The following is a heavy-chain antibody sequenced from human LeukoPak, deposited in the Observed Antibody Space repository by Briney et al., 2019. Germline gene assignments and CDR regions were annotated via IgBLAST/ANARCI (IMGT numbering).Heavy chain of an antibody. J-gene: IGHJ5*02. CDR1: GYTFTGYY. Sequence: ASVKVSCKASGYTFTGYYMHWVRQAPGQGLEWMGWINPNSGDTNYAQKFQGRVTMTRDTSISTAYMELSSLRSEDTAVYYCARTLTLPNWFDPWGQGTLVTVSS. CDR2: INPNSGDT. V-gene: IGHV1-2*02. D-gene: IGHD2-21*02. CDR3: ARTLTLPNWFDP.